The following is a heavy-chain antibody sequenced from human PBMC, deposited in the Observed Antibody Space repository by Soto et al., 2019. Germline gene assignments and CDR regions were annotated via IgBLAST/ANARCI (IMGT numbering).Heavy chain of an antibody. CDR1: GFPYNSYT. CDR3: PRDGLSKYCSGGSCYSY. CDR2: IISSIINI. Sequence: GSLMLSVATSGFPYNSYTMNLVRQAPVKELEWVSSIISSIINIYYADSVKVRSTISRDTAKNSLYLQMNSLRAEDTAVYHCPRDGLSKYCSGGSCYSYWGQGTLVTVSS. J-gene: IGHJ4*02. V-gene: IGHV3-21*01. D-gene: IGHD2-15*01.